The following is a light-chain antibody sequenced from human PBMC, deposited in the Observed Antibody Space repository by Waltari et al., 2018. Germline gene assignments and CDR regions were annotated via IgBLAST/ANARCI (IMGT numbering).Light chain of an antibody. CDR2: GAS. CDR3: QQYNQWPLT. Sequence: EIVMTQSPATLSVSRGGSATVSCRASLSLDDSLAGYQQKPGQPPRLLIHGASTRDTGIPVRFSGSGSGTDFTLTITGLQSEDFAVYFCQQYNQWPLTFGRGTKVEIK. V-gene: IGKV3-15*01. J-gene: IGKJ4*01. CDR1: LSLDDS.